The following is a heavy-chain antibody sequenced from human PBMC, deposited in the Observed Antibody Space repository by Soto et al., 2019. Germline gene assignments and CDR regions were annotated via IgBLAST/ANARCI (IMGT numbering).Heavy chain of an antibody. CDR1: GFISSSYA. Sequence: GGSLRLSCSASGFISSSYAMHWVRQAPGKGLEYVSGITSNVVSTYYADSVKGRFIISRDNSKNTLYLQMNSLRPDDTAVYYCVKGGTALNHGWLDPWGQGTLVTVSS. CDR2: ITSNVVST. V-gene: IGHV3-64D*06. J-gene: IGHJ5*02. CDR3: VKGGTALNHGWLDP. D-gene: IGHD1-1*01.